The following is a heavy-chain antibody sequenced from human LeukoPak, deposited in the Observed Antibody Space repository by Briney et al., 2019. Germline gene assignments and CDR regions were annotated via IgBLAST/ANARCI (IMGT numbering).Heavy chain of an antibody. CDR3: AIGRWLRYFDWLANWFDP. V-gene: IGHV3-23*01. J-gene: IGHJ5*02. CDR1: GFTFSSYA. CDR2: ISGSVGST. Sequence: GGSLRLSCAASGFTFSSYAMSWVRQAQGKGLEWVSAISGSVGSTYYADSVKGRLTISRYNSKNPVYLQMNSLRAEDTAVYYCAIGRWLRYFDWLANWFDPWGQGTLVSVSS. D-gene: IGHD3-9*01.